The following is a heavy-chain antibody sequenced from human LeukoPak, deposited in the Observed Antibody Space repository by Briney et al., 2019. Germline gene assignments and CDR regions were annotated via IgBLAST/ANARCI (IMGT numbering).Heavy chain of an antibody. CDR1: GGSFSGYY. Sequence: SETLSLTCAVYGGSFSGYYWSWIRQPPGKGLEWIGEIHHSGSTNYNPSLKSRVTISVDTSKNQFSLKLSSVTAADTAVYYCAGGAGGDAFDIWGQGTTVTVSS. V-gene: IGHV4-34*01. CDR3: AGGAGGDAFDI. CDR2: IHHSGST. J-gene: IGHJ3*02. D-gene: IGHD3-10*01.